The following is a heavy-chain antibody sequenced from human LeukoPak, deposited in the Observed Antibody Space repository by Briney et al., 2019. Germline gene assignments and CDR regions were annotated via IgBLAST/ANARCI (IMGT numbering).Heavy chain of an antibody. CDR1: GYTFTGYY. J-gene: IGHJ5*02. CDR3: ARVAGRDVWGSYGGWFDP. CDR2: INPNSGGT. V-gene: IGHV1-2*02. D-gene: IGHD3-16*01. Sequence: GASVKVSCKASGYTFTGYYMHWVRQAPGQGLEWMGWINPNSGGTNYAQKFQGRVTMTRDTAISTAYMELSRLRSDDTAVYYCARVAGRDVWGSYGGWFDPWGQGTLVTVSS.